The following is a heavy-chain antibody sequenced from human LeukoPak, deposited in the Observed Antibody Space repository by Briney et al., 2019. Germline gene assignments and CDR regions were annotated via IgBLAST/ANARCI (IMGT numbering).Heavy chain of an antibody. D-gene: IGHD3-3*01. V-gene: IGHV3-23*01. J-gene: IGHJ6*03. CDR3: AKGHYDFWSGYYGHYMDV. Sequence: GGSLRLSCAASEFTFSSYAMSWVRQAPGKGLEWVSAISGSGGSTYYADSVKGRFTISRDNSKSTLYLQMNSLRAEDTAVYYCAKGHYDFWSGYYGHYMDVWGKGTTVTVSS. CDR1: EFTFSSYA. CDR2: ISGSGGST.